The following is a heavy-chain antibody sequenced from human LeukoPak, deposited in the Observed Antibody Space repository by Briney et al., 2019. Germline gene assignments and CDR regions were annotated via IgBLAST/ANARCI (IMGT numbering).Heavy chain of an antibody. V-gene: IGHV3-23*01. CDR2: ISGSGGST. Sequence: GGSLRLSCAASGLTFSSYAMSWVRQAPGKGLEWVSSISGSGGSTYFADSVKGRFTISRDNAKNSLYLQMNSLRAEDTALYYCARAPRGSYSYYFYMDVWGKGTTVTVSS. J-gene: IGHJ6*03. D-gene: IGHD1-26*01. CDR3: ARAPRGSYSYYFYMDV. CDR1: GLTFSSYA.